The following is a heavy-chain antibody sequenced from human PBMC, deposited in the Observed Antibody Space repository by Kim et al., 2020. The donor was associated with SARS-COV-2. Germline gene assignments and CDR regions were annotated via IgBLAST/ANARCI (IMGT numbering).Heavy chain of an antibody. D-gene: IGHD3-9*01. CDR1: GFSFSSYE. Sequence: GGSLRLSCAASGFSFSSYEMNWVRQAPGKGLEWVSYISSSGSTIYYADSVKGRFTISRDNAKNSLYLQMNSLRAEDTAVYYCARGMDDILTGYYNPAAFDIWVQVTMVTVSS. CDR3: ARGMDDILTGYYNPAAFDI. J-gene: IGHJ3*02. V-gene: IGHV3-48*03. CDR2: ISSSGSTI.